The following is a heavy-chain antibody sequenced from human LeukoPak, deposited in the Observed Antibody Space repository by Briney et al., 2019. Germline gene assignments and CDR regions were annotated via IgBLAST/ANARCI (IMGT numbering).Heavy chain of an antibody. CDR2: IIPIFGTA. V-gene: IGHV1-69*13. D-gene: IGHD3-10*01. J-gene: IGHJ4*02. Sequence: ASVKVSCKASGGTFSSYAISWVRQAPGQGLEWMGGIIPIFGTANYAQKFQGRVTITADESTSTAYMELRSLRSDDTAVYYCARGGSIWFGELLPFDYWGQGTLVTVSS. CDR3: ARGGSIWFGELLPFDY. CDR1: GGTFSSYA.